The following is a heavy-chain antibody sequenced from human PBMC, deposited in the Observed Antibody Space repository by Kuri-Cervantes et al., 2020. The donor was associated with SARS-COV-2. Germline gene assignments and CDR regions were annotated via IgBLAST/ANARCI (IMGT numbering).Heavy chain of an antibody. CDR3: ARSGDMVGYYYYYYGMDV. V-gene: IGHV3-9*01. J-gene: IGHJ6*02. CDR2: ISWNSGSI. Sequence: SLRLSCAASGFTFSSYWMHWVRQAPGKGLEWVSGISWNSGSIGYADSVKGRFTISRDNAKNSLYLQMNSLRAEDTAVYHCARSGDMVGYYYYYYGMDVWGQGTTVTVSS. CDR1: GFTFSSYW. D-gene: IGHD7-27*01.